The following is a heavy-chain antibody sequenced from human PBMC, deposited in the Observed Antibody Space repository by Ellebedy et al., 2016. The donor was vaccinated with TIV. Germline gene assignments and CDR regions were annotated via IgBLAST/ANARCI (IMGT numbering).Heavy chain of an antibody. D-gene: IGHD4-17*01. CDR1: GFTFDDYA. Sequence: GESLKISXAASGFTFDDYAMHWVRQAPGKGLEWVAVISYDGSNKYYADSVKGRFTISRDNSKNTLYLQMNSLRAEDTAVYYCARDRAVTTWTRYYYGMDVWGQGTTVTVSS. V-gene: IGHV3-30-3*01. J-gene: IGHJ6*02. CDR2: ISYDGSNK. CDR3: ARDRAVTTWTRYYYGMDV.